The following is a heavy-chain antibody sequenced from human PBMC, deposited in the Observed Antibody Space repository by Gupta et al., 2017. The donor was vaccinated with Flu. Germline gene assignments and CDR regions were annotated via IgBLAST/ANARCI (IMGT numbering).Heavy chain of an antibody. D-gene: IGHD1-20*01. J-gene: IGHJ4*02. Sequence: EVQLLESGGGLVQPGGSLRLSCAASGFTFSSYAMSWVRQAPGKGLEWVSAISGSGGSTYYADSVKGRFTISRDNSKNTLYLQMNSLRAEDTAVYYCAKDSNVLLYNWNFLIDYWGQGTLVTVSS. CDR1: GFTFSSYA. CDR3: AKDSNVLLYNWNFLIDY. CDR2: ISGSGGST. V-gene: IGHV3-23*01.